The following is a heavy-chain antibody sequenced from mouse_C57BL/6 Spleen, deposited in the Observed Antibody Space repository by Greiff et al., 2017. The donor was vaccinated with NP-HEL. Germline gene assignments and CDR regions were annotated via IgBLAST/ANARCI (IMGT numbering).Heavy chain of an antibody. CDR2: ISSGSSTI. CDR1: GFTFSDYG. V-gene: IGHV5-17*01. CDR3: ARHDYDGAMDY. D-gene: IGHD2-4*01. Sequence: DVKLVESGGGLVKPGGSLKLSCAASGFTFSDYGMHWVRQAPEKGLEWVAYISSGSSTIYYADTVKGRFTISRDNAKNTLFLQMTSLRSEDTAMYYCARHDYDGAMDYWGQGTSVTVSS. J-gene: IGHJ4*01.